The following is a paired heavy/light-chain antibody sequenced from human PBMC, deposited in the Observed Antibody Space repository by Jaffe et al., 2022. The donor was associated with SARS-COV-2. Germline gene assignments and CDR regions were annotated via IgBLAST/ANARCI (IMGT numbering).Heavy chain of an antibody. D-gene: IGHD1-1*01. V-gene: IGHV3-23*01. CDR2: ITGSGGST. Sequence: EVQLLESGGGLVQPGGSLRLSCVASGFTFSTYAMNWVRQAPGKGLEWVSLITGSGGSTYYADSVKGRFTISRDNSKNTLSLHMNSLRAEDTAMYYCAKAYTTQAWGWFDPWGQGTLVTVSS. CDR1: GFTFSTYA. CDR3: AKAYTTQAWGWFDP. J-gene: IGHJ5*02.
Light chain of an antibody. CDR2: DAS. CDR1: QSVTSY. V-gene: IGKV3-11*01. CDR3: QQRSKWPYT. Sequence: EIVLTQFPATLSVSPGEGATLSCRASQSVTSYLAWYQQKPGQAPRLLIYDASNRATGIPARFSGSGSGTDFTLTISSLEPEDFAVYYCQQRSKWPYTFGQGTNLEIK. J-gene: IGKJ2*01.